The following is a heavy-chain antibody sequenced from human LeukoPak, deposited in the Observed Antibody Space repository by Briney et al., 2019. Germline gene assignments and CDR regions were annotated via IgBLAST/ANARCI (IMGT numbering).Heavy chain of an antibody. V-gene: IGHV4-31*03. Sequence: SETLSLTCTVSGGSISSGGYYWSWIRQHPGKGLECIGYIYYSGSTYYNPSLKSRVTISVDTSKNQFSLKLSSVTAADTAVYYCATSTVTKYYFDYWGQGTLVTVSS. J-gene: IGHJ4*02. CDR2: IYYSGST. CDR3: ATSTVTKYYFDY. CDR1: GGSISSGGYY. D-gene: IGHD4-11*01.